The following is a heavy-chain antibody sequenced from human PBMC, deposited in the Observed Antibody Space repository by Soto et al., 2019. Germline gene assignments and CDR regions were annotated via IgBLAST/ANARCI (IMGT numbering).Heavy chain of an antibody. D-gene: IGHD6-13*01. CDR3: ARVCSGGTNCFYFDF. CDR2: ISNDGTDQ. J-gene: IGHJ4*02. V-gene: IGHV3-30*03. Sequence: QVQLVESGGGVVQPGRSLRLSCAASGFTFGNFGIHWVRQAPGKGLEWVADISNDGTDQYYADSVKGRFTISRDNSKKTLYLQMNSLRAEDTAVYYCARVCSGGTNCFYFDFWGQGILVTVSS. CDR1: GFTFGNFG.